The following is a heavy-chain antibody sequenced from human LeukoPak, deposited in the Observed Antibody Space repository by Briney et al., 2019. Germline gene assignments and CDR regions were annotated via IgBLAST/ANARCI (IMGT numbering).Heavy chain of an antibody. CDR2: IYYSGST. Sequence: PSETLSLTCTVSGGSMSSYYWSWIRQPPGGGLEWIGYIYYSGSTNYSPSLKSRVTMSVDTSKNQFSLNLRSVTAADTAVYYCAKGGGYEMPRVFDYWGQGTLVTVSS. J-gene: IGHJ4*02. CDR1: GGSMSSYY. CDR3: AKGGGYEMPRVFDY. D-gene: IGHD5-12*01. V-gene: IGHV4-59*01.